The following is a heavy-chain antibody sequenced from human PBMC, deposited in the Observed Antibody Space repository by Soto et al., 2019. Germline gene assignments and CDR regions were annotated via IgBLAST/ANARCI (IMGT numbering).Heavy chain of an antibody. V-gene: IGHV3-11*01. D-gene: IGHD6-19*01. Sequence: GGSLRLSCAASGFTFSDYYMSWIRQAPGKGLEWVSYSSSSGSTIYYADSVKGRFTISRDNAKNSLYLQMNSLRAEDAAVYYWARETGKAVAGDSFDIWGQGTLVTVSS. J-gene: IGHJ3*02. CDR1: GFTFSDYY. CDR2: SSSSGSTI. CDR3: ARETGKAVAGDSFDI.